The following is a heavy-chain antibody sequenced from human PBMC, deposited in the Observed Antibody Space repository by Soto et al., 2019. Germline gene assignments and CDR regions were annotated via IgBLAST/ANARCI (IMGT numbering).Heavy chain of an antibody. CDR2: ISGSGAGT. V-gene: IGHV3-23*01. J-gene: IGHJ6*02. CDR3: AKGPTVFGAVISFDYYYGMYV. Sequence: GGSLRLSCTASGFTFSTSAMSWVRQPPGRGLEWVSGISGSGAGTYYADSVKGRFTISRDNSKNTLYLQMSGLRAEDAAVYYCAKGPTVFGAVISFDYYYGMYVWGQGIPVTVSS. D-gene: IGHD3-3*01. CDR1: GFTFSTSA.